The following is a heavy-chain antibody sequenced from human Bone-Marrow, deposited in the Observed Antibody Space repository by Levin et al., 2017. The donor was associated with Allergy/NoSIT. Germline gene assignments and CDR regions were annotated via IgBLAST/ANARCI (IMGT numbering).Heavy chain of an antibody. CDR2: IYWDDDK. V-gene: IGHV2-5*02. J-gene: IGHJ4*02. CDR3: AHRLTPRQNNWNYGYFDC. CDR1: GFSISTSGVG. D-gene: IGHD1-7*01. Sequence: SGPTLVKPTQTLTLTCTFSGFSISTSGVGVGWIRQPPGKALEWLGFIYWDDDKRYNPSLKSRLTVTKDTANNRVVLMMTNMDPVDTATYYCAHRLTPRQNNWNYGYFDCWGQGTLVTVSS.